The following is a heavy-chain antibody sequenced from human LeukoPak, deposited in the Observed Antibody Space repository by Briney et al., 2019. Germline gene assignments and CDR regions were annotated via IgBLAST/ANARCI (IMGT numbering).Heavy chain of an antibody. J-gene: IGHJ4*02. V-gene: IGHV1-69*02. Sequence: ASVKVSCKATGGTFSSYTISWVRQAPGQGLEWMGRIIPILGIANYAQKFQGRVTITADKSTSTAHMELSSLRSEDTAVYYCARAYGEYCGGDCYSDYYFDYWGQGTLVTVSS. CDR2: IIPILGIA. CDR3: ARAYGEYCGGDCYSDYYFDY. CDR1: GGTFSSYT. D-gene: IGHD2-21*02.